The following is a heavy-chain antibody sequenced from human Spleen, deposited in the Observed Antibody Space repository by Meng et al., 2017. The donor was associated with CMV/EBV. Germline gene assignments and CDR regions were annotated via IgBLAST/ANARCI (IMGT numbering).Heavy chain of an antibody. J-gene: IGHJ3*02. CDR3: ARRSMLYSSSAGAFDI. CDR2: INHSGST. Sequence: SETLSLTCAVFGGSFSGYYWSWIRQPPGKGLEWIGEINHSGSTNYNPSLKSRVTISVDTSKNQFSLKLSSVTAADTPVYYCARRSMLYSSSAGAFDIWGQGTMVTVSS. D-gene: IGHD6-6*01. V-gene: IGHV4-34*01. CDR1: GGSFSGYY.